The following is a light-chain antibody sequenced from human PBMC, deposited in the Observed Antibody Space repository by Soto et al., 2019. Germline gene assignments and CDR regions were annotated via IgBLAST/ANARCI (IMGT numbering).Light chain of an antibody. V-gene: IGKV3-20*01. CDR1: QSVSRSN. CDR2: GAS. Sequence: EIVLTQSPGTLSLSPGERVTLSCRASQSVSRSNLAWYQHKPDQAPRLLIYGASNRVTGIPDRFSGSGSGTDFTLTISRLEREDFAVYYCQHYGSSPPITFGQGTRLEIK. CDR3: QHYGSSPPIT. J-gene: IGKJ5*01.